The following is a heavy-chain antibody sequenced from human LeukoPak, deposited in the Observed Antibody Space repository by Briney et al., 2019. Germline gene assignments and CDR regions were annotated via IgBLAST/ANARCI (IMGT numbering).Heavy chain of an antibody. CDR2: INPNSGGT. CDR3: ARQTTVTINWFDP. Sequence: ASVTVSCKASGYTFTVYYMHWVRQAPGQGLEWMGWINPNSGGTNYAQKFQGRVTMTRDTSISTAYMELSRLRSDDTAVYYCARQTTVTINWFDPWGQGTLVTVSS. CDR1: GYTFTVYY. V-gene: IGHV1-2*02. J-gene: IGHJ5*02. D-gene: IGHD4-17*01.